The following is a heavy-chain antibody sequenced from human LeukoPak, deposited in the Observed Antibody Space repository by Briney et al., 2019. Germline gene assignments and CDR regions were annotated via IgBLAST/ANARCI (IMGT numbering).Heavy chain of an antibody. Sequence: SSQTLSLTCTVSGGSISSGDYYWSWIRQPPGKGLEWIGYIYYSGSTYYNPSLKSRVTISVDTSKNQFSLKLSSVTAADTAVYCWARGGDYGDRGWFDPWGQGTLVTVSS. V-gene: IGHV4-30-4*08. J-gene: IGHJ5*02. CDR2: IYYSGST. CDR1: GGSISSGDYY. D-gene: IGHD4-17*01. CDR3: ARGGDYGDRGWFDP.